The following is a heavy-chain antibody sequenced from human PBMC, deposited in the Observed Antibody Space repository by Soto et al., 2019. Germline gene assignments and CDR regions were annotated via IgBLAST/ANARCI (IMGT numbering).Heavy chain of an antibody. J-gene: IGHJ4*02. D-gene: IGHD6-19*01. CDR1: GGSISSYY. Sequence: XXTLSLPFTVSGGSISSYYWGWIPQPPGKGLEWIGYISYSGSTSYNPSLRSRVTISVDTSKNHFSLKLNSVNAADTAVYYCARLTGSGWSHLDYWGQGTLVTVSS. V-gene: IGHV4-59*08. CDR3: ARLTGSGWSHLDY. CDR2: ISYSGST.